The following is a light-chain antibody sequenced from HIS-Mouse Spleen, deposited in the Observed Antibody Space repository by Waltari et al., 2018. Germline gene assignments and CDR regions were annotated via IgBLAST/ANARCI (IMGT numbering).Light chain of an antibody. CDR2: RNN. J-gene: IGLJ2*01. CDR3: AAWDDSLNGDVV. Sequence: QSVLTQPPSASGTPGQRVTISCSGSSSNIGSNTVNWYQQLPGTAPKLLIYRNNRRPSGVPERSSGSKSGTSASLAISGLQSEDEADYYCAAWDDSLNGDVVFGGGTKLTVL. CDR1: SSNIGSNT. V-gene: IGLV1-44*01.